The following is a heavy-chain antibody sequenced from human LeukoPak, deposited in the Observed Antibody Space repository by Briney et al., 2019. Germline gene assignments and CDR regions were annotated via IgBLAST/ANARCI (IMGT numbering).Heavy chain of an antibody. CDR3: ARTPGMVRGVMGNWFDP. J-gene: IGHJ5*02. CDR2: IYYSGST. V-gene: IGHV4-59*12. D-gene: IGHD3-10*01. CDR1: GGSISSYY. Sequence: SETLSLTCTVSGGSISSYYWSWIRQPPGKGLEWIGYIYYSGSTNYNPSLKSRVTISVDTSKNQFPLKLSSVTAADTAVYYCARTPGMVRGVMGNWFDPWGQGTLVTVSS.